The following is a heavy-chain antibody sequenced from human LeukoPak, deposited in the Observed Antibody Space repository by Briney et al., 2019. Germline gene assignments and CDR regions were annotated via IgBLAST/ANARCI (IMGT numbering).Heavy chain of an antibody. J-gene: IGHJ5*02. CDR1: GYTFTGYY. CDR3: ARDRRNPYYYGSGNWFDP. Sequence: ASVRVSCKASGYTFTGYYMHWVRQAPGQGLEWMGWINPNSGGTNYAQKFQGRVTMTRDTSISTAYMELSRLRSDDTAVYYCARDRRNPYYYGSGNWFDPWGQGTLVTVSS. V-gene: IGHV1-2*02. D-gene: IGHD3-10*01. CDR2: INPNSGGT.